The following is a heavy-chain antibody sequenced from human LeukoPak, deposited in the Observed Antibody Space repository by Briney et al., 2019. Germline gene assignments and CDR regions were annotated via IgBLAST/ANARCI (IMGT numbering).Heavy chain of an antibody. CDR1: GGSISSGGYY. J-gene: IGHJ6*02. CDR2: IYYSGST. V-gene: IGHV4-31*03. Sequence: PSQTLSLTCTVSGGSISSGGYYWSWIRQHPGKGLEWIGYIYYSGSTYYNPSLKSRVTISVDTSKNQFSLKLSSVTAADTAVYYCARARETAVVGLRWQKYGMDLWGQGTTVTVSS. D-gene: IGHD5-18*01. CDR3: ARARETAVVGLRWQKYGMDL.